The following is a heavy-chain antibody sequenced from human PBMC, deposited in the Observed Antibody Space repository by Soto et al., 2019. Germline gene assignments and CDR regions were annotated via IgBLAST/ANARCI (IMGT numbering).Heavy chain of an antibody. V-gene: IGHV1-69*01. D-gene: IGHD1-1*01. CDR2: IIPIFGTT. CDR3: ARPRTTATTKGYDY. CDR1: GGTFSSYP. Sequence: QVQLVQSGAEVKKPGSSVRVSCKVSGGTFSSYPIGWVRQAPGQGLEWMGVIIPIFGTTNYAQRFQGRVSISADESTSTAYMELSSLRYEDTAVYFCARPRTTATTKGYDYWGQGTLVTVSS. J-gene: IGHJ4*02.